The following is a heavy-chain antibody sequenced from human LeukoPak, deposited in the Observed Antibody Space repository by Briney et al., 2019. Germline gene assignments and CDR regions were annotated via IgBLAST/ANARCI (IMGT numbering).Heavy chain of an antibody. D-gene: IGHD7-27*01. CDR1: GYTFTGYY. Sequence: ASVKVSCKTSGYTFTGYYMHWARQAPGQGLEYMGWINPNSGGTNYPQKFQGRVTMTRDTSISTAYMELSSLRSDDTAVYYCARLWGRFDAFDVWGQGTMVTVSS. V-gene: IGHV1-2*02. J-gene: IGHJ3*01. CDR3: ARLWGRFDAFDV. CDR2: INPNSGGT.